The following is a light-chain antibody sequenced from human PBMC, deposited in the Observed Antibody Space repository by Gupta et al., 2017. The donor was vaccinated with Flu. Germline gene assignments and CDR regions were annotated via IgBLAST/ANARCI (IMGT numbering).Light chain of an antibody. V-gene: IGKV2-30*01. J-gene: IGKJ1*01. CDR1: QDLVYIDGSTQ. CDR2: QVS. Sequence: DVVLTQFPLSLPVTLGQPASISCRSTQDLVYIDGSTQLHWFHQRPGQSPRRLIYQVSIRDSGVPDRFSGSGSGTDFTLKISRVEAEDVGVYFCMQGAHWPRAFGQGTRVEIK. CDR3: MQGAHWPRA.